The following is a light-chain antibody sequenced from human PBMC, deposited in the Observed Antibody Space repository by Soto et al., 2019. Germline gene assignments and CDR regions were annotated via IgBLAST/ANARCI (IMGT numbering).Light chain of an antibody. CDR1: QNVGTY. Sequence: VLTQSPATLPLSPGDRATLSCRASQNVGTYLAWYQQKPGQVPRLLIYDASNRATGIPARFSGSGSGTDFTLTISSLEPEDFAVYSCQQRFNWPLTFGGGTKVEIK. CDR3: QQRFNWPLT. J-gene: IGKJ4*01. V-gene: IGKV3-11*01. CDR2: DAS.